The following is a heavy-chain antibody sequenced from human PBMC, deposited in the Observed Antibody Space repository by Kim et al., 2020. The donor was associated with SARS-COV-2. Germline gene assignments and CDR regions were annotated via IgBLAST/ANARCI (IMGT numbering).Heavy chain of an antibody. CDR1: GFTFSSYA. CDR2: ISGSGGST. V-gene: IGHV3-23*01. D-gene: IGHD3-10*01. Sequence: GGSLRLSCAASGFTFSSYAMSWVRQAPGKGLEWVSAISGSGGSTYYADSVKGRFTISRDNSKNTLYLQMNSLRAEDTAVYYCAKVLGLLVVRGIDYWGQGTLVTVSS. CDR3: AKVLGLLVVRGIDY. J-gene: IGHJ4*02.